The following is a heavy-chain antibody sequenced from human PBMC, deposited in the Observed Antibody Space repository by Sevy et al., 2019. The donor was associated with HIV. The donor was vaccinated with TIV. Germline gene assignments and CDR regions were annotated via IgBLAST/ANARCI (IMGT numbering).Heavy chain of an antibody. CDR3: ARDPFSKADY. Sequence: GGSLRLSCAGSGFTFSSYWMSWVRQAPGKGLEWVTNINQGGSGKKYVDSVKGRFTISRDNAKNSLYLQMNSLRAEDTAVYYCARDPFSKADYWGQGTLVTVSS. D-gene: IGHD4-4*01. J-gene: IGHJ4*02. CDR1: GFTFSSYW. V-gene: IGHV3-7*01. CDR2: INQGGSGK.